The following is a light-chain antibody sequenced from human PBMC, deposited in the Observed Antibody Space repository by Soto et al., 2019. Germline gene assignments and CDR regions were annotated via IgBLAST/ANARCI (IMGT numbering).Light chain of an antibody. J-gene: IGLJ1*01. V-gene: IGLV2-8*01. CDR3: SSYAGSNNFV. CDR1: SSDVGAYDY. Sequence: QSALTLPPSASGSPGQSVTISCTGTSSDVGAYDYVSWFQQHPGKAPKLMIYEVTKRPSGVPDRFSGSKSGNTASLTVSGLQAEDEADYYCSSYAGSNNFVFGTGTKVTVL. CDR2: EVT.